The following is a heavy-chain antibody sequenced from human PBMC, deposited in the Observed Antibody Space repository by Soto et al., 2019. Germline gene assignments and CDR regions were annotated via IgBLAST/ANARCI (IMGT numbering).Heavy chain of an antibody. V-gene: IGHV3-23*01. CDR2: MSGTSADT. CDR3: AREDGGGPFDY. CDR1: GFMFSAYA. Sequence: DVHLLESGGGLVQPGGSLRLSCAASGFMFSAYAMHWVRQAPGQGLEWVSSMSGTSADTYYADSVKGRFTVSRDSSKDTLYLSLNSLRAEDTALYFCAREDGGGPFDYWGQGTLVIVSS. J-gene: IGHJ4*02. D-gene: IGHD2-15*01.